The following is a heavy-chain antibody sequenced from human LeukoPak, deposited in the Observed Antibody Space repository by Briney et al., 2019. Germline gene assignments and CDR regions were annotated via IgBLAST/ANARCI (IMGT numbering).Heavy chain of an antibody. CDR1: GFTFSSYE. D-gene: IGHD3-16*01. CDR3: ARARLTDYVWWRRTFDI. CDR2: ISSSGSTI. V-gene: IGHV3-48*03. Sequence: PGGSLRLSCAVSGFTFSSYEMNWVRQAPGKGLEWVSYISSSGSTIYYADSVKGRFTISRDNAKKSLYLQMNSLRAEDTAVYYCARARLTDYVWWRRTFDIWGRGTMVTISS. J-gene: IGHJ3*02.